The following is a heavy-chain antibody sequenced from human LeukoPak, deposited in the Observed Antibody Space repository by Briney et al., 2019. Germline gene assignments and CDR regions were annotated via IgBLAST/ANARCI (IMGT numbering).Heavy chain of an antibody. Sequence: ASVKVSCKASGYTFTGYYMHWVRQAPGQGLEWMGWINPNSGGTNYAQMFQGRVTMTRDTSISTAYMELSRLRSDDTAVYYCAREDIVVVPAANQGWFDPWGQGTLVTVSS. CDR1: GYTFTGYY. J-gene: IGHJ5*02. CDR3: AREDIVVVPAANQGWFDP. V-gene: IGHV1-2*02. CDR2: INPNSGGT. D-gene: IGHD2-2*01.